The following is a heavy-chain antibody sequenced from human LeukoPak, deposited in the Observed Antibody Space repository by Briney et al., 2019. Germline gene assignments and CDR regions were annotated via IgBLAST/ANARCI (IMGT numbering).Heavy chain of an antibody. J-gene: IGHJ4*02. Sequence: PGGSLRLSCAASGFTFSSYSMNWVRQAPGKGLEWVSYISSRSATIYYADSVKGRFTISRDNAKNPLYLQMNSLRAEDTAVYYCARDPLSSSSFDLWGQGTLVTVSS. D-gene: IGHD6-13*01. V-gene: IGHV3-48*01. CDR3: ARDPLSSSSFDL. CDR2: ISSRSATI. CDR1: GFTFSSYS.